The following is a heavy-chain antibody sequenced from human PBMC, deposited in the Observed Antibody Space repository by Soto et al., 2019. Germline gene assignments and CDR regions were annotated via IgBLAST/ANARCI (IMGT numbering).Heavy chain of an antibody. Sequence: GAAWVNCGNPGLSWVRQAQGKGLEWVGRIKSKTDGGTTDYAAPVKGRFTISRDDSKNTLYLQMNSLKTEDTAVYFCTTPGVRLVRGPVGYWVHGTLVPVSS. D-gene: IGHD6-19*01. CDR2: IKSKTDGGTT. V-gene: IGHV3-15*01. CDR1: WVNCGNPG. J-gene: IGHJ4*01. CDR3: TTPGVRLVRGPVGY.